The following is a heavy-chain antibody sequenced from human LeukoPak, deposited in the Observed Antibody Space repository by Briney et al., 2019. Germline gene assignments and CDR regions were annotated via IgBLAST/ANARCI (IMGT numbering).Heavy chain of an antibody. Sequence: GGSLRLSCAASGFTFSSYSMNWVRQAPGKGLEWVSHISSSSSTIYYADSVKGRFTISRDNAKNSLYLQMNSLRAEDTAVYYCARDSYRGNWNLGGWNYWGQGTLVTVSS. D-gene: IGHD1-20*01. CDR1: GFTFSSYS. CDR3: ARDSYRGNWNLGGWNY. J-gene: IGHJ4*02. CDR2: ISSSSSTI. V-gene: IGHV3-48*04.